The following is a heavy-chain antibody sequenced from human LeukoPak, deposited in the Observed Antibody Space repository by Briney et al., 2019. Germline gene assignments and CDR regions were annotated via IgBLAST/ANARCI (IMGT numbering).Heavy chain of an antibody. CDR3: ARQMVAGTGVDY. CDR1: GLTFSSYS. Sequence: GGSLRLSCSASGLTFSSYSMNWVRPAPRKGLGWVSSISSSSSYIYYADSVKGRFTISRDNAKNSLYLQMNSLRAEDTAVYYCARQMVAGTGVDYWGQGTLVTVSS. V-gene: IGHV3-21*01. CDR2: ISSSSSYI. D-gene: IGHD6-19*01. J-gene: IGHJ4*02.